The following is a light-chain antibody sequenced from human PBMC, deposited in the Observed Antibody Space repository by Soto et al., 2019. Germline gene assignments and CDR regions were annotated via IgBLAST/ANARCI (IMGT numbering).Light chain of an antibody. CDR1: QSISGNY. J-gene: IGKJ5*01. V-gene: IGKV3-20*01. CDR3: QQYVISVT. Sequence: EIGLTQSPGTLSLSAGERATLSWRASQSISGNYLAWYQQKPGQAPRLIIYGASNRATGIPERFSGSGSGTEFTLTISRLEPQDSAMYYCQQYVISVTFGQGTRLE. CDR2: GAS.